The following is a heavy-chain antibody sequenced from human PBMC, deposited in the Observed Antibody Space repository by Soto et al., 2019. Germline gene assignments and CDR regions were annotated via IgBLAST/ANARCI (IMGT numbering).Heavy chain of an antibody. Sequence: QVQLQQWGAGLLKPSETLSLTCAVYGGSFSGYYWSWIRQPPGKGLEWIGEINHSGSTNYNPSLKSRVTISVDPSKNQFSLKLSSVTAADTAVYYCARGRGNCSGGSCYSHYYYYMDVWGKGTTVTVSS. V-gene: IGHV4-34*01. CDR3: ARGRGNCSGGSCYSHYYYYMDV. CDR1: GGSFSGYY. D-gene: IGHD2-15*01. J-gene: IGHJ6*03. CDR2: INHSGST.